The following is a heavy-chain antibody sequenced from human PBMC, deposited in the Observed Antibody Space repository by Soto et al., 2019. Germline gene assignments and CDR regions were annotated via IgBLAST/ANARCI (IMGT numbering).Heavy chain of an antibody. CDR1: GGSIGSSSYY. Sequence: QLQLQESGPGLVKPSETLSLTCSVSGGSIGSSSYYWGWIRQPPGKGLEWIGSLFYGGGTYYNPSVKGGVTMSVDTSRNQLSLKLSSVTAADTAVYYGARHHDRWLQSHLEDWGQGTLVTVSS. V-gene: IGHV4-39*01. CDR3: ARHHDRWLQSHLED. CDR2: LFYGGGT. J-gene: IGHJ4*02. D-gene: IGHD5-12*01.